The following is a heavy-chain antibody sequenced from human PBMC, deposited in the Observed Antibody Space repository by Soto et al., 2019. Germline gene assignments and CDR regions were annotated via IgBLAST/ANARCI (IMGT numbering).Heavy chain of an antibody. Sequence: SVKVSCKASGGTFSSYAISWVRQAPGQGLEWMGGIIPIFGTANYAQKFQGGVTITADESTSTAYMELSSLRSEDTAVYYCARDCTLGGGDCYTTFDYWGQGTLVTVSS. V-gene: IGHV1-69*13. J-gene: IGHJ4*02. D-gene: IGHD2-21*02. CDR1: GGTFSSYA. CDR3: ARDCTLGGGDCYTTFDY. CDR2: IIPIFGTA.